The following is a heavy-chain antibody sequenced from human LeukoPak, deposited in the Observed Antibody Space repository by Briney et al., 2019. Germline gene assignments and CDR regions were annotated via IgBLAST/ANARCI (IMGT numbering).Heavy chain of an antibody. V-gene: IGHV3-74*01. Sequence: GGSLRLSCAASGLTFSNYWMHWDRQAPGKGLVWVSRINSDGSTTNYAGSVKGRFTISRDNAKDTLYLQMNSLRAEDTAVYYCARSYYDSKLPDYWGQGTLVTVSS. CDR1: GLTFSNYW. CDR2: INSDGSTT. CDR3: ARSYYDSKLPDY. D-gene: IGHD3-16*01. J-gene: IGHJ4*02.